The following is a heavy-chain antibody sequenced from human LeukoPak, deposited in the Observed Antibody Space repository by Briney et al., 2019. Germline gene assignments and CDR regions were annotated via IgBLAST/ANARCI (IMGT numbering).Heavy chain of an antibody. J-gene: IGHJ4*02. D-gene: IGHD1-26*01. CDR3: ATAPIVGAPMIYY. V-gene: IGHV1-24*01. CDR1: GYTLTGLS. Sequence: ASVKVSCKVSGYTLTGLSMHWVRQAPGKGLEWMGGFDPEDGETIYAQKFQGRVTMTEDTSTDTAYMELSSLRSEDTAVYYCATAPIVGAPMIYYWGQGTLVTVSS. CDR2: FDPEDGET.